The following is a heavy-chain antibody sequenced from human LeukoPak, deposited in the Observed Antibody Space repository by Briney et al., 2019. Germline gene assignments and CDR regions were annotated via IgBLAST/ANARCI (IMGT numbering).Heavy chain of an antibody. J-gene: IGHJ6*03. D-gene: IGHD6-13*01. CDR2: IRYDGSNK. CDR1: GFTFSSYG. V-gene: IGHV3-30*02. Sequence: GGSLRFSCAASGFTFSSYGMHWVRQAPGKGLEWVAFIRYDGSNKYYADSVKGRFTISRDNSKNTLYLQMNSLRAEDTAVYYCAKVSSRDIAAASYYYYYMDVWGKGTTVTISS. CDR3: AKVSSRDIAAASYYYYYMDV.